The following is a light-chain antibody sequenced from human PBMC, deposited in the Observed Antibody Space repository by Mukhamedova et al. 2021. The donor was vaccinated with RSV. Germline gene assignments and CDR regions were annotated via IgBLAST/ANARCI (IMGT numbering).Light chain of an antibody. Sequence: SVSSNLAWYQQKPGQAPRLLIYGASTRATGIPARFSGSGSGTEFTLTISSMQSEDFAVYYCQQYNNWPQTSGQGTKVEIK. CDR1: SVSSN. CDR2: GAS. J-gene: IGKJ1*01. V-gene: IGKV3-15*01. CDR3: QQYNNWPQT.